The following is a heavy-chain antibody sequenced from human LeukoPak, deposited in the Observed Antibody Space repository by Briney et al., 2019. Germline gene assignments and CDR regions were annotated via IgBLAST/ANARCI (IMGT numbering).Heavy chain of an antibody. CDR2: IGGSGGST. CDR1: GFTFSSYA. D-gene: IGHD3-22*01. Sequence: GGSLRLSCAASGFTFSSYAMSWVRQAPGKGLEWVSAIGGSGGSTYYADSVKGRFTISRDNSKNTLYLQMNSLRAEDTAVYYCAKDLERGVIVVALDYWGQGTLVTVSS. CDR3: AKDLERGVIVVALDY. V-gene: IGHV3-23*01. J-gene: IGHJ4*02.